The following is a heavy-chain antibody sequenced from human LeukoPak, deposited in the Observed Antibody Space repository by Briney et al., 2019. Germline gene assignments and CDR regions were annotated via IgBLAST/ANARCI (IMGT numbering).Heavy chain of an antibody. D-gene: IGHD3-22*01. Sequence: KPSETLSLTCAVYGGSFGGYYWSWIRQPPGKGLEWIGEINHSGSTNYNPSLKSRVTISVDTSKNQFSLKLSSVTAADTAVYYCASESYDSSGYYYEGPVGPPHGHDCWGQGTLVTVSS. CDR3: ASESYDSSGYYYEGPVGPPHGHDC. J-gene: IGHJ4*02. CDR1: GGSFGGYY. CDR2: INHSGST. V-gene: IGHV4-34*01.